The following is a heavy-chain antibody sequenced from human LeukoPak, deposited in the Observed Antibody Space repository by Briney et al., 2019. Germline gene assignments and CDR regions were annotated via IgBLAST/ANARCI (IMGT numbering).Heavy chain of an antibody. V-gene: IGHV4-34*01. CDR3: ARGMYYFSQYFDY. CDR1: GGSVSGYY. J-gene: IGHJ4*02. Sequence: SETLSLTCVVYGGSVSGYYWRWIPQPPGKGLEWIGEINHSGSTNYNPSLKSRVTISVDTSKNQFSLKLSSVTAADTAVYYCARGMYYFSQYFDYWGQGTLVTVSS. CDR2: INHSGST. D-gene: IGHD3-10*01.